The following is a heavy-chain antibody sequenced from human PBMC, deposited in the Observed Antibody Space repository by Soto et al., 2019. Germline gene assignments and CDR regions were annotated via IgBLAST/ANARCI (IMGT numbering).Heavy chain of an antibody. CDR3: AKMVPYIPEVPFDY. CDR2: IYHSGNS. D-gene: IGHD3-10*01. J-gene: IGHJ4*02. CDR1: GGSISSSNW. Sequence: SETLSLTCAVSGGSISSSNWWSWVRQPPGRGLEWIGEIYHSGNSNYNPSLKSRVTLSVDKSKNQFSLNLTSVTAADTAVYYCAKMVPYIPEVPFDYWGQGTLVTVSS. V-gene: IGHV4-4*02.